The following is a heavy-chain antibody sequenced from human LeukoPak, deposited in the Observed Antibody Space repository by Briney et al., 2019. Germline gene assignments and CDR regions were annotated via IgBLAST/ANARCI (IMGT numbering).Heavy chain of an antibody. CDR2: IIPILGIA. CDR3: ARQLRSGSYLSHFDY. CDR1: GGTFSSYA. J-gene: IGHJ4*02. Sequence: SVKVSCKASGGTFSSYAISWVRQAPGQGLEWMGRIIPILGIANFTQKFQGRVTITADKSTSTAYMELSSLRSEDTAVYYCARQLRSGSYLSHFDYWGQGTLVTVSS. D-gene: IGHD3-10*01. V-gene: IGHV1-69*04.